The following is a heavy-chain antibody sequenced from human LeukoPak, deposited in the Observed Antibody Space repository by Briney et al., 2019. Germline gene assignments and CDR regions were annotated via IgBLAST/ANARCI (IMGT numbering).Heavy chain of an antibody. CDR2: INPSGGST. CDR1: GDTFTSYL. V-gene: IGHV1-46*01. D-gene: IGHD6-6*01. Sequence: GASVKVSRKASGDTFTSYLMRWMRQAPGQGLEWMGMINPSGGSTTYAQKFQGRVTMTRDTSTSTVYMELSSLRSEDTAMYYCARESSTSSLVYYYGMDVWGQGTTVTVSS. CDR3: ARESSTSSLVYYYGMDV. J-gene: IGHJ6*02.